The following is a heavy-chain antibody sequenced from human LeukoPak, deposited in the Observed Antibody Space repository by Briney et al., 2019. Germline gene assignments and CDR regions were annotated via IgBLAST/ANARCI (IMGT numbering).Heavy chain of an antibody. D-gene: IGHD3-3*01. CDR1: GGSFSGYY. V-gene: IGHV4-34*01. J-gene: IGHJ4*02. Sequence: PSETLSLTCAVYGGSFSGYYWSWIRQPPGKGLEWIGEINHSGSTNYNPSLKSRVTISVDTSKNQFSLKLSSVTAADTAVYYCAREFSSGYYFDYWGPGTLVTVSS. CDR2: INHSGST. CDR3: AREFSSGYYFDY.